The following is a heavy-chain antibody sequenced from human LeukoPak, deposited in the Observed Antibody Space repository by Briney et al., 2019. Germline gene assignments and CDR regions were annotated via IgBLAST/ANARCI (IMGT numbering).Heavy chain of an antibody. D-gene: IGHD5-24*01. Sequence: SATLSLTCTVSGGSISSYYWSWIRQPPGKGLEWIGYIYYSGSTNYNPSLKSRVTISVDTSKNQFSLKLSSVTAADTAVYYCASQMATISPLDYWGQGTLVTVSS. CDR1: GGSISSYY. J-gene: IGHJ4*02. CDR2: IYYSGST. V-gene: IGHV4-59*08. CDR3: ASQMATISPLDY.